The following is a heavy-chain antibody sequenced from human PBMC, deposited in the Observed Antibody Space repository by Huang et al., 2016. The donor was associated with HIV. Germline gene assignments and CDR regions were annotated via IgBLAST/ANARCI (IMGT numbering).Heavy chain of an antibody. Sequence: EVQLVESGGDLVQPGGSLRLSCAASGFTFTSYWMSWVSQAAGKGLAWVANIKKDGSEKYYVDSVKGRFTISRDNAKNSLYLQMNTLRDEDTALYFCASNGYSSSWGDPFDNWGQGTMVTVSS. D-gene: IGHD6-13*01. J-gene: IGHJ3*02. CDR1: GFTFTSYW. CDR2: IKKDGSEK. CDR3: ASNGYSSSWGDPFDN. V-gene: IGHV3-7*01.